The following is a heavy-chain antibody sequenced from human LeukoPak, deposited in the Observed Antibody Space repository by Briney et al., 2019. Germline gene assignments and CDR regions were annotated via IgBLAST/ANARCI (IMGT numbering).Heavy chain of an antibody. V-gene: IGHV3-66*02. D-gene: IGHD6-6*01. Sequence: GGSLRLSCAASGFTVSSNYMSWVRQAPGKGLEWVSVIYSGGSTYYADSVKGRFTISRDNSKNTLYLQMNSLRAEDTAVYYCARDLYSSSSFAPLRYWGQGTLVTVSP. CDR2: IYSGGST. J-gene: IGHJ4*02. CDR3: ARDLYSSSSFAPLRY. CDR1: GFTVSSNY.